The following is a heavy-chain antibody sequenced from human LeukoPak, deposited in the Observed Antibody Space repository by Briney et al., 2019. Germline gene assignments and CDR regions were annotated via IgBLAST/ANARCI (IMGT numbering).Heavy chain of an antibody. Sequence: SETLSLTCTVSGYSISSGYYWGWIRQPPGKGLEWIGSIYHSGSTYYNPSLKSRVTISVDTSKNQFSLKLSSVTAADTAVYYCAREITMIVVVINVNWFDPWGQGTLVTVSS. CDR3: AREITMIVVVINVNWFDP. CDR2: IYHSGST. V-gene: IGHV4-38-2*02. CDR1: GYSISSGYY. J-gene: IGHJ5*02. D-gene: IGHD3-22*01.